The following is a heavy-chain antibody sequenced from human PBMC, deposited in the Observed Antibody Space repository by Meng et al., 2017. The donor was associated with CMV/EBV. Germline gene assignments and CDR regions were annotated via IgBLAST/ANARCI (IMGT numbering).Heavy chain of an antibody. Sequence: SVKVSCKASGGTFSSYAISWVRQAPGQGLEWMGGIIPIFGTANYAQKFQGRVTITTDESTSTAYMELSSLRSEDTAVYYCARDAGYCSSTSCEHYYGMDVWGQGTTVTVS. CDR3: ARDAGYCSSTSCEHYYGMDV. J-gene: IGHJ6*02. D-gene: IGHD2-2*01. CDR1: GGTFSSYA. V-gene: IGHV1-69*05. CDR2: IIPIFGTA.